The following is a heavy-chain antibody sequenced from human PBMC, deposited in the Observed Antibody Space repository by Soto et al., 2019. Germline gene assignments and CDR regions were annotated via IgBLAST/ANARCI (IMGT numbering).Heavy chain of an antibody. J-gene: IGHJ6*02. CDR1: GGSISSGGYY. Sequence: SETLSLTCTVSGGSISSGGYYWSWIRQHPGKGLEWIGYIYYSGSTYYNPSLKSRVTISVDTSKNQFSLKLSSVTAADTAVYYCLRFGVAYGMDVWGQGTTVPVSS. CDR2: IYYSGST. D-gene: IGHD3-3*01. V-gene: IGHV4-31*03. CDR3: LRFGVAYGMDV.